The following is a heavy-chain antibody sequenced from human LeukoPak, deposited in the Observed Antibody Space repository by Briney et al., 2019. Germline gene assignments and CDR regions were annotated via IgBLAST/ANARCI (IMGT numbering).Heavy chain of an antibody. Sequence: GGSLRLSCAAPGFTFSDYYMSWIRQAPGKGLEWVSYISSSGSTIYYADSVKGRFTISRDNAKNSLYLQMNSLRAEDTAVYYCARGREGWLRNYYYYGMDVWGQGTTVTVSS. CDR3: ARGREGWLRNYYYYGMDV. J-gene: IGHJ6*02. CDR1: GFTFSDYY. V-gene: IGHV3-11*01. CDR2: ISSSGSTI. D-gene: IGHD5-12*01.